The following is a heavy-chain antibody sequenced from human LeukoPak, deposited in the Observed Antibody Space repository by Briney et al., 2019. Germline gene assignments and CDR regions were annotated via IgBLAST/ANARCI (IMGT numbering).Heavy chain of an antibody. CDR1: GGSITSSNYY. CDR2: FYYSGST. D-gene: IGHD3-10*01. J-gene: IGHJ4*02. Sequence: SETLSLTCTVSGGSITSSNYYWGWIRQPPGKGLEWIGSFYYSGSTNYNPSLKSRVTISVDTSKNQFSLKLSSVTAADTAVYYCVYYSGSGNVEYWGQGTLVTVSS. V-gene: IGHV4-39*01. CDR3: VYYSGSGNVEY.